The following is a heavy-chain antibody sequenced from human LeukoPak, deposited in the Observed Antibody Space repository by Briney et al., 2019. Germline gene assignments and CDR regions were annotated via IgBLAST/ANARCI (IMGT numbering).Heavy chain of an antibody. CDR1: GYTFTSYG. D-gene: IGHD2-2*01. Sequence: ASVKVSCKASGYTFTSYGISWVRQAPRQGLEWMGWISAYNGNTNYAQKLQGRVTTTTDTSTSTAYMELRSLRSDDTAVYYCARDQAHIVVVPAANGLDVWGKGTTVTVSS. CDR3: ARDQAHIVVVPAANGLDV. V-gene: IGHV1-18*01. CDR2: ISAYNGNT. J-gene: IGHJ6*04.